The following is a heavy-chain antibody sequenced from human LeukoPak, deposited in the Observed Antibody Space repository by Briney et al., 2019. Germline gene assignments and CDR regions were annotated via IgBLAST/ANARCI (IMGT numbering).Heavy chain of an antibody. CDR2: ICAYNGNT. D-gene: IGHD6-19*01. J-gene: IGHJ5*02. CDR3: ARDLIAVRPGWCDP. CDR1: GYTFTTYG. V-gene: IGHV1-18*01. Sequence: GASVKVSCKASGYTFTTYGISWVRLAPGQGLEWMGWICAYNGNTNYAQQFQGRVTMTTDTTMSTAYMELRSLRSDDTAVYYCARDLIAVRPGWCDPWGQGSLVTVSS.